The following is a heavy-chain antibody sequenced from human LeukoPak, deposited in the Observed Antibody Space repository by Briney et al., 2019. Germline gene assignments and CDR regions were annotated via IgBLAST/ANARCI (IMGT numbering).Heavy chain of an antibody. CDR1: GGTFSSYA. V-gene: IGHV1-69*04. CDR2: IIPILGIA. D-gene: IGHD3-10*01. J-gene: IGHJ6*02. CDR3: ATSSSGSYPYYYYDGMDV. Sequence: SVEVSCKASGGTFSSYAISWVRQAPGQGLEWMGRIIPILGIANYAQKFQGRVTITADKSTSTAYMELSSLRSEDTAVYYCATSSSGSYPYYYYDGMDVWGQGTTVTVSS.